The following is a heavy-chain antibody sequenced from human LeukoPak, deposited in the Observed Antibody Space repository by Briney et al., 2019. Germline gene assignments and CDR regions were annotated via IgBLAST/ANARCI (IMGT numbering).Heavy chain of an antibody. CDR2: IYHSGST. CDR3: ARVSYGGNSDQPLDP. D-gene: IGHD4-23*01. J-gene: IGHJ5*02. Sequence: TSETLSLTCAVSGGSISSGGYSWSWIRQPPGKGLEWIGYIYHSGSTHYNPSLKSRVTISVDRSKNQFSLKLSSVTAADTAVYYCARVSYGGNSDQPLDPWGQGTLVTVSS. CDR1: GGSISSGGYS. V-gene: IGHV4-30-2*01.